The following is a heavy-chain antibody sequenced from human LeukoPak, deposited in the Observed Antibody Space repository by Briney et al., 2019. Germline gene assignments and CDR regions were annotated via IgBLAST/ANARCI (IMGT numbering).Heavy chain of an antibody. V-gene: IGHV1-2*02. Sequence: GASVKVSCKASGYTFTGYYIHWVRQAPGQGLEWMGWINPNSGGTNYAQKFQGRVTMTRDTSISTAYMELSRLRSDDTAVYYCAKDTAMAYYFDYWGQGTLVTVSS. CDR1: GYTFTGYY. D-gene: IGHD5-18*01. CDR3: AKDTAMAYYFDY. J-gene: IGHJ4*02. CDR2: INPNSGGT.